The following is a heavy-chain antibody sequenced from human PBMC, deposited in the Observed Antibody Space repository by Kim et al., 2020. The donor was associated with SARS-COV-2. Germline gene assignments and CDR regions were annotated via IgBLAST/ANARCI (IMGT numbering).Heavy chain of an antibody. Sequence: SETLSLTCAVYGGSFSGYYWSWIRQPPGKGLEWIGEINHSGSTNYNPSLKSRVTISVDTSKNQFSLKLSSVTAADTAVYYCARSVGYSYGYYYYGMDVWGQGTTVTVSS. D-gene: IGHD5-18*01. CDR2: INHSGST. J-gene: IGHJ6*02. CDR1: GGSFSGYY. CDR3: ARSVGYSYGYYYYGMDV. V-gene: IGHV4-34*01.